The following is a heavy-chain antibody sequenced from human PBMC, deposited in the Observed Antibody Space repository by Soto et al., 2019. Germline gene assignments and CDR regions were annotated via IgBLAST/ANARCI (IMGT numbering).Heavy chain of an antibody. CDR2: INHSGST. Sequence: SETLSLTCAVYGGSFSGYYWSWIRQPPGKGLEWIGEINHSGSTNYNPSLKSRVTISVDTSKNQFSLKLSSVTAADTAVYYCARATYYDFWSGYYQPDYYYYGMDVCGQGPTVTVYS. V-gene: IGHV4-34*01. CDR3: ARATYYDFWSGYYQPDYYYYGMDV. CDR1: GGSFSGYY. J-gene: IGHJ6*02. D-gene: IGHD3-3*01.